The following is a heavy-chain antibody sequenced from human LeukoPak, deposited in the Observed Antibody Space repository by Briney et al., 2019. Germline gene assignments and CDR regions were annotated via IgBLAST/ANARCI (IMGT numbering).Heavy chain of an antibody. Sequence: GGSLRLSCVGSGFTFRSHAMSWVRQAPGKGLEWVAVISLDGSTKYYADSVKGRFTISRDNSKNTLYLQMNSLRVEDTAVYYCARDDRGYCSGGTCYRIDYWGQGTLVTVSS. V-gene: IGHV3-30*03. D-gene: IGHD2-15*01. J-gene: IGHJ4*02. CDR1: GFTFRSHA. CDR2: ISLDGSTK. CDR3: ARDDRGYCSGGTCYRIDY.